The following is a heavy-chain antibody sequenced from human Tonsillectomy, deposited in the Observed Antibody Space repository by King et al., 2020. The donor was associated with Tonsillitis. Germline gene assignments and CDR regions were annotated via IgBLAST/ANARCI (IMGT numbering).Heavy chain of an antibody. J-gene: IGHJ6*02. Sequence: VQLVESGAEVKKPGESLRISCMGSGYSFTSYWISWVRQMPGKGLEWMGRIDPSDSYTNYSPSFQGHVTISADKSISTAYLQWSSLKASDTAMYYCARVGPVDTAMGSYYYYGMDVWGQGTTVTVSS. V-gene: IGHV5-10-1*03. CDR2: IDPSDSYT. CDR3: ARVGPVDTAMGSYYYYGMDV. D-gene: IGHD5-18*01. CDR1: GYSFTSYW.